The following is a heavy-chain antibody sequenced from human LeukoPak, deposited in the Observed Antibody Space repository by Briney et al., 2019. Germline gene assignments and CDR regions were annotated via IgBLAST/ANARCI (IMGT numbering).Heavy chain of an antibody. J-gene: IGHJ5*02. CDR1: GFTFSSYS. CDR3: VRDPGYNNGWYRFDP. Sequence: GGSLGLSCAASGFTFSSYSMNWVRQGLGKGLEWVSSITSSGSSIYYADSVKGRFTISRDNAKNSLYLQMNSLRAEDTALYYCVRDPGYNNGWYRFDPWGQGTLVTVSS. V-gene: IGHV3-21*01. D-gene: IGHD6-19*01. CDR2: ITSSGSSI.